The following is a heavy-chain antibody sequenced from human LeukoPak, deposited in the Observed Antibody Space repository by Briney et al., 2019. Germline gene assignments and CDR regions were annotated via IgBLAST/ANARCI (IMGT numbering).Heavy chain of an antibody. V-gene: IGHV3-21*01. CDR1: GFTFSSYS. Sequence: GGSLRLSCAASGFTFSSYSMNWARQAPGKGLEWVSSISSSSSYIYYADSVKGRFTISRDNAKNSLYLQMNSLRAEDTAVYYCARVLRIAVAGDYYYYGMDVWGQGTTVTVSS. J-gene: IGHJ6*02. D-gene: IGHD6-19*01. CDR2: ISSSSSYI. CDR3: ARVLRIAVAGDYYYYGMDV.